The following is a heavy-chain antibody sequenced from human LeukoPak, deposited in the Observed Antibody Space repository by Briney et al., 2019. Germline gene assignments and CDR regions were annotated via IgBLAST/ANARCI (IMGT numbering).Heavy chain of an antibody. D-gene: IGHD1-1*01. Sequence: GGSLRLSCAASGFTFSSYWMSWVRQAPGKGLEWVANIKQDESEKYYVDSLKGRFTISRDNAKNTLYLQMNSLRAEDTAVYYCARDKIEGPTKLDYWGQGILVTVSS. CDR1: GFTFSSYW. V-gene: IGHV3-7*01. CDR3: ARDKIEGPTKLDY. CDR2: IKQDESEK. J-gene: IGHJ4*02.